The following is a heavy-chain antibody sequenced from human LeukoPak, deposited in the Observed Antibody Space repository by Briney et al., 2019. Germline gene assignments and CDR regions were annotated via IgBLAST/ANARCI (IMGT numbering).Heavy chain of an antibody. CDR1: GFTVSSYY. J-gene: IGHJ4*02. Sequence: GGSLRLSCAVSGFTVSSYYMSWVRQAPGKGLEWVSVIYSGGSTYYADSVKGRFTISRDNSKNTLYLQMNSLRAEDTAVYYCAREEYSGYDLGYWGQGTLVTVSS. D-gene: IGHD5-12*01. CDR3: AREEYSGYDLGY. V-gene: IGHV3-53*01. CDR2: IYSGGST.